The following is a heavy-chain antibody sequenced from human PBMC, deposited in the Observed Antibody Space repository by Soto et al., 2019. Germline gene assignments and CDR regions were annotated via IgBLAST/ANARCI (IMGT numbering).Heavy chain of an antibody. Sequence: SETLSRTCTVSGGSISSGDYYCSWIRQPPGKGLEWIGYIYYSGSTYYNPSLKSRVTISVDTSKNQFSLKLSSVTAADTDVYYCEREGVATDVFDSWGQGTMVTVSS. CDR3: EREGVATDVFDS. V-gene: IGHV4-30-4*01. CDR2: IYYSGST. D-gene: IGHD5-12*01. CDR1: GGSISSGDYY. J-gene: IGHJ4*02.